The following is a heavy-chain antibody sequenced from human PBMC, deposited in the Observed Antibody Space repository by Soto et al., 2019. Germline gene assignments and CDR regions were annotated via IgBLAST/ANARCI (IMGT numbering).Heavy chain of an antibody. J-gene: IGHJ3*02. Sequence: ASVKVSCKASGYTFTSYGISWVRQTPGQGLEWMGWISAYNGNTNYAQKLQGRVTMTTDTSTSTAYMELRSLRSDDTAVYYCARGFPSGWYSGAFDIWGQGTMVTVSS. CDR1: GYTFTSYG. V-gene: IGHV1-18*01. D-gene: IGHD6-19*01. CDR2: ISAYNGNT. CDR3: ARGFPSGWYSGAFDI.